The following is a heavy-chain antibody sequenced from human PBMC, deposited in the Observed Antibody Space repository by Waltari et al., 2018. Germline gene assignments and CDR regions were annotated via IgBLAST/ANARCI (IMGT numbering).Heavy chain of an antibody. CDR3: ACMYLSGYYDWYFDL. J-gene: IGHJ2*01. CDR1: GYTLTELS. V-gene: IGHV1-24*01. D-gene: IGHD3-3*01. CDR2: LDPEDGET. Sequence: QVQLVQSGAEVKKPGASVKVSCKVSGYTLTELSMHWVRQAPGKGLEWMGGLDPEDGETIYAQKFQGRVTMTEDTYTDTAYMELSSLRSEDTAVYYCACMYLSGYYDWYFDLWGRGTLVTVSS.